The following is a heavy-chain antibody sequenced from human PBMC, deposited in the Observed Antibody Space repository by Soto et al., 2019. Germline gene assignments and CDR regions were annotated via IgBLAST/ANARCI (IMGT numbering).Heavy chain of an antibody. Sequence: QVQLVESGGGVVQPGRSLRLSCAASGFTFSSYGMHWVRQAPGKGLEWVAVIWYDGSNKYYADSVKGRFTISRDNSKNTLYLQMNSLRAEDTAVYYCARAEGIVATTTFLDYWGQGTLVTVSS. D-gene: IGHD5-12*01. J-gene: IGHJ4*02. CDR2: IWYDGSNK. CDR1: GFTFSSYG. V-gene: IGHV3-33*01. CDR3: ARAEGIVATTTFLDY.